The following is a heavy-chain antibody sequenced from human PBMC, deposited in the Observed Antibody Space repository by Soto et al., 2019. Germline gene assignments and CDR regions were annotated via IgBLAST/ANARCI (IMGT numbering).Heavy chain of an antibody. D-gene: IGHD3-10*01. J-gene: IGHJ5*02. CDR1: GFSLSTSGVG. V-gene: IGHV2-5*02. CDR3: AHSPEDYYGSVGFDP. Sequence: QITLKESGPTLVKPTQTLTLTCTFSGFSLSTSGVGVGWIRQPPGKALEWLALIYWDDDKRYSPSLKSRLTITKDTSKIQVFLTMTNMDPVDTATYYCAHSPEDYYGSVGFDPWGQGTLVTVSS. CDR2: IYWDDDK.